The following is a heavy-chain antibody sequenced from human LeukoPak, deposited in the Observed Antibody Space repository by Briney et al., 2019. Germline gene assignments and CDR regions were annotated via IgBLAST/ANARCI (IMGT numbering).Heavy chain of an antibody. CDR2: ISAYNGNT. V-gene: IGHV1-18*01. J-gene: IGHJ5*02. D-gene: IGHD6-19*01. Sequence: ASVKVSCKASGYRFTSYGISWVRQAPGQGLEWMGWISAYNGNTSYAQKLQGRVTMTTDTSTNTAYMELRSLRSDDTAVYYCARMAVSGRDNWFDPWGPGSLVTVSS. CDR3: ARMAVSGRDNWFDP. CDR1: GYRFTSYG.